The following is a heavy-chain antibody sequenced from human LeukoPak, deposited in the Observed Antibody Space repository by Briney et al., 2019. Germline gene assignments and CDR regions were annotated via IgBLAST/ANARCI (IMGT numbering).Heavy chain of an antibody. D-gene: IGHD7-27*01. V-gene: IGHV4-34*01. Sequence: PSETLSLTCAVYGGSFSGYYWSWIRQPPGKGLEWIGEINHSGSTNYNPSLKSRVTISVDTSKNQFSLRLSSVTAADTAVYYCARTQLGTKASNDYWGQGTLVTVSS. J-gene: IGHJ4*02. CDR2: INHSGST. CDR1: GGSFSGYY. CDR3: ARTQLGTKASNDY.